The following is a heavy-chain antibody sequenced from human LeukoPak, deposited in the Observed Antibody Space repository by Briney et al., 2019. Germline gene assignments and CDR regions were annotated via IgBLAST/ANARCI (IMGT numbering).Heavy chain of an antibody. CDR3: ARDLGRAGVAARREVFDY. V-gene: IGHV3-11*01. Sequence: PGGSLRLSCAASGFTSSDYYMSWIRQAPGKGLEWVSYISSSGSTIYYADSVKGRFTISRDNAKNSLYLQMNSLRAEDTAVYYCARDLGRAGVAARREVFDYWGQGTLVTVSS. D-gene: IGHD6-6*01. J-gene: IGHJ4*02. CDR2: ISSSGSTI. CDR1: GFTSSDYY.